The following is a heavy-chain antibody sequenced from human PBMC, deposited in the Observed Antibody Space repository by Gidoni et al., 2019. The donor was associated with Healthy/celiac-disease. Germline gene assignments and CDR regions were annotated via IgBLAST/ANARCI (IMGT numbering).Heavy chain of an antibody. J-gene: IGHJ6*02. D-gene: IGHD2-15*01. V-gene: IGHV4-59*01. CDR3: ARVRGYCSGGSCYSNGMDV. CDR2: IYYSGST. Sequence: QVQLQESGPGLVKPSETLSLTCTVSGGSISSYYWSWIRQPPGKGLEWIGYIYYSGSTNYNPSLKSRVTISVDTSKNQFSLKLSSVTAADTAVYYCARVRGYCSGGSCYSNGMDVWGQGTTVTVSS. CDR1: GGSISSYY.